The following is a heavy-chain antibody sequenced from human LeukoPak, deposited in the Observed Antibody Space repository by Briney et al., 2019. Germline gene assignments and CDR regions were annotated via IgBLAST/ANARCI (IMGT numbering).Heavy chain of an antibody. V-gene: IGHV4-59*01. CDR1: DGSFSSYF. CDR3: ARALLYSSSSFDY. Sequence: PSETLSLTCTVSDGSFSSYFWSWIRQPPGKGLEWIGSIYYSGSTNYNPSLKSRVTISVDTSKNQFSLKLSSVTAADTAVYYCARALLYSSSSFDYWGQGTLVTVSS. J-gene: IGHJ4*02. CDR2: IYYSGST. D-gene: IGHD6-13*01.